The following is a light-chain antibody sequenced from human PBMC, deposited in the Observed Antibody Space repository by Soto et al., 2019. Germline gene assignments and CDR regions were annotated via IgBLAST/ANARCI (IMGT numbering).Light chain of an antibody. Sequence: QSALTQPASVSGSPGQSITISCTGTSSDAGNYNFVSWCQQHPGKAPKVIIYEDSTRPSGVSNRISGSKSGNTASLTISGLQAEDEADYYCCSYAGSSTSWVFGGGTQLTVL. CDR1: SSDAGNYNF. CDR2: EDS. V-gene: IGLV2-23*01. J-gene: IGLJ3*02. CDR3: CSYAGSSTSWV.